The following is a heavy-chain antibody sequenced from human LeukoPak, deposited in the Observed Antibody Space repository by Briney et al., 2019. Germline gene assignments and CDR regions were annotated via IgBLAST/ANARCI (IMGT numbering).Heavy chain of an antibody. J-gene: IGHJ4*02. Sequence: GASVKVSCKASGYTLTGYYMHWVRQAPGQGLEWMGWINPNSGGTNYAQKFQGRVTMTRDTSISTAYMELSRLRSDDTAVYYCARGGQSSSSTGSRRNGVYGGQGTRVTVSS. D-gene: IGHD6-6*01. V-gene: IGHV1-2*02. CDR3: ARGGQSSSSTGSRRNGVY. CDR2: INPNSGGT. CDR1: GYTLTGYY.